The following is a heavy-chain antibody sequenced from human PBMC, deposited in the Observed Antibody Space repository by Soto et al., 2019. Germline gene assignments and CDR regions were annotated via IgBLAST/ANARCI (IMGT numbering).Heavy chain of an antibody. V-gene: IGHV3-30*18. CDR1: GFTFSSYG. CDR3: AKGRLAVAGKPGYYFDY. D-gene: IGHD6-19*01. J-gene: IGHJ4*02. Sequence: QVQLVESGGGVVQPGRSPRLSCAASGFTFSSYGMHWVRQAPGKGLEWVAVISYDGSNKYYADSVKGRFTISRDNSKNTLYLQMNSLRAEDTAVYYCAKGRLAVAGKPGYYFDYWGQGTLVTVSS. CDR2: ISYDGSNK.